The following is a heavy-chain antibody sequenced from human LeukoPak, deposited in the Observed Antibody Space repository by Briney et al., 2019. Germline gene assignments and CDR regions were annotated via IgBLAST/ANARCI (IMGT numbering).Heavy chain of an antibody. D-gene: IGHD3-22*01. J-gene: IGHJ4*02. V-gene: IGHV4-4*07. CDR2: IYTSGST. CDR1: GGSISSYY. CDR3: ASGGDYYDSSGYQFGY. Sequence: SETLSLTCTVSGGSISSYYWSWIRQPAGKGLEWIGRIYTSGSTNYNPSLKSRVTMSVDTSKNQFSLKLSSVTAADTPVYYCASGGDYYDSSGYQFGYWGQGTLVTVSS.